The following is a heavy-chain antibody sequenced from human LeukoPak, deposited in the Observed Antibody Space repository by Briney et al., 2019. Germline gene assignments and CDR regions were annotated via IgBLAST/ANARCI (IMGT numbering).Heavy chain of an antibody. V-gene: IGHV3-23*01. CDR1: GFTFSIYA. CDR3: ARANPYNYYDSSGYYGSSYYYYGMDV. Sequence: GGSLRLSCAASGFTFSIYAMSWVRQAPGKGLEWVSAISGSGGSTYYADSVKGRFTISRDNAKNSLYLQMNSLRAEDTAVYYCARANPYNYYDSSGYYGSSYYYYGMDVWGQGTTVTVSS. D-gene: IGHD3-22*01. CDR2: ISGSGGST. J-gene: IGHJ6*02.